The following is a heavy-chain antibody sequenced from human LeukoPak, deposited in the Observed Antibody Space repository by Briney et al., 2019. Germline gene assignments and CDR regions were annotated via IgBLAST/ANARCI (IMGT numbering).Heavy chain of an antibody. D-gene: IGHD6-13*01. CDR3: ATQQLVRFVLRFQH. J-gene: IGHJ1*01. CDR1: GYTLPELS. CDR2: FDPEDGET. V-gene: IGHV1-24*01. Sequence: GASVKVSCKVSGYTLPELSMHWVRQAPGKRLEWMGRFDPEDGETIYAQKFQGRVTMTEDTSTNTAYMELSSLRSEDTAVYYCATQQLVRFVLRFQHWGQGTLVTVSS.